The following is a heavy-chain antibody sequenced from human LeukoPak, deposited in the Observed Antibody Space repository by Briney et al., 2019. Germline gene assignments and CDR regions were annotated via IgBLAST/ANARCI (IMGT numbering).Heavy chain of an antibody. J-gene: IGHJ1*01. V-gene: IGHV4-61*01. Sequence: SETLSLTCTVSGYSISSSYYWSWIRQPPGKGLEWIGYIYYSGSTNYNPSLKSRVTISVDTSKNQFSLKLSSVTAADTAVYYCARQGSSGLYWSFQHWGQGTLVTVSS. CDR1: GYSISSSYY. D-gene: IGHD6-19*01. CDR3: ARQGSSGLYWSFQH. CDR2: IYYSGST.